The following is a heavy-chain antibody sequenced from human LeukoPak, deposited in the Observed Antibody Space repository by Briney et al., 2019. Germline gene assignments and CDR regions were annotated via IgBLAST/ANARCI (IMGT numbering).Heavy chain of an antibody. V-gene: IGHV3-30*18. D-gene: IGHD1-26*01. CDR1: GFTFSSYG. J-gene: IGHJ3*02. Sequence: GGSLRLSCAASGFTFSSYGMHWVRQAPGKGLEWVAVISYDGSNKYYADSVKGRFTISRDNSKNTLYLQMNSLRAEDTAVYYCAKSRTYSGDPYAFDIWGQGTMVTVSS. CDR3: AKSRTYSGDPYAFDI. CDR2: ISYDGSNK.